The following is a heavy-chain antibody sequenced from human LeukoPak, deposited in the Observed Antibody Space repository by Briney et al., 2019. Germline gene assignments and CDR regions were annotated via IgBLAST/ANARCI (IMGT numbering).Heavy chain of an antibody. CDR3: ANDGCSGGNCWFAY. V-gene: IGHV3-30*18. CDR2: ISYDGSNK. CDR1: EFAFSRYG. D-gene: IGHD2-15*01. Sequence: PGRSLRLSCAASEFAFSRYGMHRVRQAPGKGLEWVAAISYDGSNKYYADSVKGRFTISRDNSKNTLYLQMNSLRAEDTAVYYCANDGCSGGNCWFAYWGQGTLVTVSS. J-gene: IGHJ4*02.